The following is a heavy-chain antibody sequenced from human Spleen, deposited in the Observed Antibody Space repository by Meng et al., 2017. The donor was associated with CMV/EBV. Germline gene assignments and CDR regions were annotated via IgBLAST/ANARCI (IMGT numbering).Heavy chain of an antibody. CDR1: GFTVSSNY. CDR3: ARDCSGGSCYST. D-gene: IGHD2-15*01. Sequence: GESLKISCAASGFTVSSNYMSWVRQAPGKGLEWVSGIYSGGSTNYADSVKGRFTISRDNSKNTLYLQMNSLRAEDTAVYYCARDCSGGSCYSTWGQGTTVTVSS. CDR2: IYSGGST. V-gene: IGHV3-66*02. J-gene: IGHJ6*02.